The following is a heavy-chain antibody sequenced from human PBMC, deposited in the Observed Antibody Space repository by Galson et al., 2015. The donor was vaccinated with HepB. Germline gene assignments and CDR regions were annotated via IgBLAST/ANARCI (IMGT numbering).Heavy chain of an antibody. CDR3: ARGSRELDY. V-gene: IGHV3-30*03. D-gene: IGHD1-1*01. CDR2: ISYDGSNN. Sequence: SLRLSCAASGFRIRSFGMHWVRQAPGKGLEWVAVISYDGSNNYHADSVKGRFTISRDNSKNTVYLQMNSLRAEDTAFYYCARGSRELDYWGQGTLVTVSS. CDR1: GFRIRSFG. J-gene: IGHJ4*02.